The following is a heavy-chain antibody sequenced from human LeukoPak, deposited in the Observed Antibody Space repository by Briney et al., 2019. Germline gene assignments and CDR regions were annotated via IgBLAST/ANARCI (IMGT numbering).Heavy chain of an antibody. V-gene: IGHV3-30*03. CDR3: AASLGYDILTGLGPNDYYYYMDV. CDR1: GFTFSSYG. J-gene: IGHJ6*03. CDR2: ISYDGSNK. D-gene: IGHD3-9*01. Sequence: GGSLRLSCAASGFTFSSYGMHWVRQAPGKGLEWVAVISYDGSNKYYADSVKGRFTISRDNSKNTLYLQMNSLRAEDTAVYYCAASLGYDILTGLGPNDYYYYMDVWGKGTTVTISS.